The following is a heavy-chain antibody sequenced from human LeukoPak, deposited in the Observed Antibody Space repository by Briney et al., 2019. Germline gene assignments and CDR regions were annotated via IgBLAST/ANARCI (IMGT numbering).Heavy chain of an antibody. CDR1: GYPFTSYY. D-gene: IGHD3-16*01. Sequence: ASVKVSCKTSGYPFTSYYMNWLRQPPGQGLEWMGWINFSGGTKYADKFRDRVTLTRDTSVATAYLELTSLTSDDTAVYYCARDLRLFDCWGQGTLVTVSS. CDR2: INFSGGT. V-gene: IGHV1-2*02. J-gene: IGHJ5*01. CDR3: ARDLRLFDC.